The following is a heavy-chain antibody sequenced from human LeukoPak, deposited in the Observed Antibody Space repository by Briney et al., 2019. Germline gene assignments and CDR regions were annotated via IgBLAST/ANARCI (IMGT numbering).Heavy chain of an antibody. J-gene: IGHJ4*02. V-gene: IGHV1-18*04. D-gene: IGHD3-10*01. CDR2: ISAYNGNT. CDR1: EYTFTVYY. Sequence: ASVKVSCKASEYTFTVYYIHWLRQAPGHGLEWMGWISAYNGNTNYAQKLQGRVTMTTDTSTSTAYMELRSLRSDDTAVYYCARESRGVRGGTDYWGQGTLVTVSS. CDR3: ARESRGVRGGTDY.